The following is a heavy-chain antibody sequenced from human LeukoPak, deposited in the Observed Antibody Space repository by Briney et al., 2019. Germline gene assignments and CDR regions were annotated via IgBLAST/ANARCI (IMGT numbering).Heavy chain of an antibody. D-gene: IGHD3-16*01. CDR2: ISRLGTTM. Sequence: GGSLRLSCVASGFTFSKYEMIWVRQAPGKGLEWVSYISRLGTTMYYTDSVKGRFTISRDNANNSMFLQMNSLRAEDTAVYYCARDTEGGFDYWGQGTLVTVSA. J-gene: IGHJ4*02. V-gene: IGHV3-48*03. CDR1: GFTFSKYE. CDR3: ARDTEGGFDY.